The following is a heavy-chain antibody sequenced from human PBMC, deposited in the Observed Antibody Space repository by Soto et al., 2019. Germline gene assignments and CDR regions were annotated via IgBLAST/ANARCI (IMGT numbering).Heavy chain of an antibody. CDR1: GYTFTSYD. Sequence: GASVKVSCKASGYTFTSYDINWVRQATGQGLEWMGWMNPNSGNTGYAQKFQGRVTMTRNTPISTAYMELSSLRSEDTAVYYCARSAPGYCSGGSCYPYWGQGTLVTVSS. CDR2: MNPNSGNT. J-gene: IGHJ4*02. D-gene: IGHD2-15*01. CDR3: ARSAPGYCSGGSCYPY. V-gene: IGHV1-8*01.